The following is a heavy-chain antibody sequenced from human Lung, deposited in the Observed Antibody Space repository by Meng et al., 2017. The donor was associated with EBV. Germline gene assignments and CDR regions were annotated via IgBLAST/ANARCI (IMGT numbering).Heavy chain of an antibody. CDR3: ARQNCSLTSCSFGGWFDP. CDR2: FYYSGST. D-gene: IGHD2-2*01. J-gene: IGHJ5*02. Sequence: LQGPGAGLVNALESLSLRGTVAGRPISSGMYDWSLVRQPTGKGLKWLGNFYYSGSTYYNPSLQGRVTISVDTSKQHFSLKLSSVTAADTAVYYCARQNCSLTSCSFGGWFDPWGQGTLVTVSS. CDR1: GRPISSGMYD. V-gene: IGHV4-39*01.